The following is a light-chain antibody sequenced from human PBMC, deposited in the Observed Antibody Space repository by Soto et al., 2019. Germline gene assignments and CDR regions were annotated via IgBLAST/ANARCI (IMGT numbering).Light chain of an antibody. CDR1: QSVSSSY. J-gene: IGKJ1*01. CDR2: GAS. V-gene: IGKV3-20*01. Sequence: ESVLTQSPGPLSLSPGERATLSCRARQSVSSSYLAWYQQKPCQAPRLLIYGASSRATGIPDRFSGSGSGTDFTLTISRLEPEDFALYYCQQYGSSPLTCGEGTKVEIK. CDR3: QQYGSSPLT.